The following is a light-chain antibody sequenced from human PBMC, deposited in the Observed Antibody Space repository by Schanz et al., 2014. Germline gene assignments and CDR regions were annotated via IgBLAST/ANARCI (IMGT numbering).Light chain of an antibody. V-gene: IGKV3-15*01. Sequence: EIVLTQSPATLSLSPGERATLSCRASQSVSSYLAWYQQKPGQAPRLLIDGASTRATGIPARFSGSVSGTEFTLTISSLQSEDVAVYYCQQYNNWPPWTFGQGTKVEIK. CDR3: QQYNNWPPWT. CDR2: GAS. J-gene: IGKJ1*01. CDR1: QSVSSY.